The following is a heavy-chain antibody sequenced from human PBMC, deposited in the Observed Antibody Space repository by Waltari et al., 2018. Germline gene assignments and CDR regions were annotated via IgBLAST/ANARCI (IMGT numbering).Heavy chain of an antibody. CDR3: ARGQGY. V-gene: IGHV4-38-2*01. J-gene: IGHJ4*02. CDR1: GYSISTDYY. Sequence: QVQLQESGPGLVKPSETLSLTCAVSGYSISTDYYWVWIRQPPGKGLEWIGNINHSGSTYYNPSLKSRVSISLDTSKHQFALALSSLTADDTAVYYCARGQGYWGQGTLVTCSS. CDR2: INHSGST.